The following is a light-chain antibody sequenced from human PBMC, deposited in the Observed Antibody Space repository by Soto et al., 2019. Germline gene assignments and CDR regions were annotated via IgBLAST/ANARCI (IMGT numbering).Light chain of an antibody. CDR1: SSDVGSYNL. J-gene: IGLJ2*01. V-gene: IGLV2-23*02. CDR2: EVS. CDR3: CSYAGSSTDVV. Sequence: QSALTQPASVSGSPVQSITISCTGTSSDVGSYNLVSWYQQHPGKAPKLMIYEVSKRPSGVSNRFSGSKSGNTASLTISGLQAEDEADYYCCSYAGSSTDVVFGGGTKLTVL.